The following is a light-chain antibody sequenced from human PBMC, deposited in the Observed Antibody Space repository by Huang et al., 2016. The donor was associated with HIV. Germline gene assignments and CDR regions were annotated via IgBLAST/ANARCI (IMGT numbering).Light chain of an antibody. V-gene: IGKV3-11*01. CDR1: QTIGDN. CDR3: QQRSDWLS. Sequence: IVLTQSPATLSFFPGQRVTLSCRASQTIGDNLAWYQHKPGQSLKLLIYDASHRAPGIPDRFSGGGSGTDVTLTISSLEPEDFAVYYCQQRSDWLSFGGGTRV. CDR2: DAS. J-gene: IGKJ4*01.